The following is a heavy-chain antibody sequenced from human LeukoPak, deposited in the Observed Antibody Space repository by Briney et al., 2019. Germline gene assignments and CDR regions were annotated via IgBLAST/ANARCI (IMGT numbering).Heavy chain of an antibody. D-gene: IGHD4-23*01. V-gene: IGHV3-30*02. CDR1: GFTFSSYG. Sequence: GGSLRLSCAASGFTFSSYGMHWVRQAPGKGLEWVAFIRYDGSNKYYADSVKGRFTISRDNSKNTLYLQMNSLRAEDTAVYYCAKGDYGGNLHYYYYMDVWGKGTTVTVSS. CDR2: IRYDGSNK. CDR3: AKGDYGGNLHYYYYMDV. J-gene: IGHJ6*03.